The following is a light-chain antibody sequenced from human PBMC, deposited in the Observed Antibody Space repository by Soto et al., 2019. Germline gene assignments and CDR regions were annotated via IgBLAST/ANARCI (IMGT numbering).Light chain of an antibody. V-gene: IGKV1D-13*01. Sequence: AIQLTQSPSSLSASVGDRVTITCRASQGISSALAWYQQKPGKAPKLLIYDASSLESGVPSRFSGSGSGTDFTLTISSLQPEDFAPYYCQQFNNYPRTFGQGTRLEIK. J-gene: IGKJ5*01. CDR2: DAS. CDR1: QGISSA. CDR3: QQFNNYPRT.